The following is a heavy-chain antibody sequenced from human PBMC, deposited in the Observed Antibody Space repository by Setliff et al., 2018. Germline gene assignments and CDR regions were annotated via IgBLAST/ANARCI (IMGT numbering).Heavy chain of an antibody. V-gene: IGHV3-49*04. Sequence: LRLSCTASGFTFGDYAMSWVRQAPGKGLEWVGFIRSKAYGGTTEYAASVKGRLTISRDDSKSIAYLQMNSLKTEDTAVYYCTRVGRQLVYYYYGMDVWGQGTTVTVSS. CDR3: TRVGRQLVYYYYGMDV. J-gene: IGHJ6*02. CDR1: GFTFGDYA. D-gene: IGHD6-13*01. CDR2: IRSKAYGGTT.